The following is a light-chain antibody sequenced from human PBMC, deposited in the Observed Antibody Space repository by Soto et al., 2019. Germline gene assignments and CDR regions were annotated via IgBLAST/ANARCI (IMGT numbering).Light chain of an antibody. CDR2: GAS. J-gene: IGKJ2*02. CDR3: QQYNNWACT. Sequence: EIVMTQSPATLSVSPGERATLSCRASQSVSSYLAWYQQKPDQAPRLLIYGASTRATGIPARFSCSGSGTEFTLTISSLQSEDFAVYYCQQYNNWACTFGQGTKLEIK. V-gene: IGKV3-15*01. CDR1: QSVSSY.